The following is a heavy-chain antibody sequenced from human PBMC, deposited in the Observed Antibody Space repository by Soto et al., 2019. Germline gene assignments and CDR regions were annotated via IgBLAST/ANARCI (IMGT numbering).Heavy chain of an antibody. CDR3: ATDSNYDVSNSF. Sequence: QVQLVQSGAEVKKPGSSVRVSCKASGGTLNNYAINWVRQAPGQGLEWMGGILPVSAPTDYAQKFQGRVSITADHSTSTVYMELSRLKSDDTAVYFCATDSNYDVSNSFWGQGTLVTVSS. V-gene: IGHV1-69*01. CDR2: ILPVSAPT. D-gene: IGHD3-3*01. J-gene: IGHJ4*02. CDR1: GGTLNNYA.